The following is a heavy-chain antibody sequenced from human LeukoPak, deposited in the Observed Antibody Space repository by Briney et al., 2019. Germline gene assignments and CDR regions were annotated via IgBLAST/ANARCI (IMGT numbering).Heavy chain of an antibody. CDR1: GGFISSSSYY. CDR2: IYYSGST. V-gene: IGHV4-39*01. J-gene: IGHJ1*01. Sequence: SETLSLTCTLSGGFISSSSYYWGWIRQPPGKGLEWIGDIYYSGSTYYSPSLKSRVSISVDTSKNQCSLILSSVTAAETALYYCARRRYYDSTGYFDWGQGTQVTVS. CDR3: ARRRYYDSTGYFD. D-gene: IGHD3-22*01.